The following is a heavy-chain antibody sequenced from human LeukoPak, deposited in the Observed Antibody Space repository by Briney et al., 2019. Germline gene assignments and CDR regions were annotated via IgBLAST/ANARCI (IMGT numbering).Heavy chain of an antibody. J-gene: IGHJ4*02. CDR3: ARAEGYGGELDS. CDR1: GFTFDDYA. Sequence: GGSLRLSCAASGFTFDDYAMNWARQAPGKGLEWVSGINWNGGSTGYADSVKGRFTISRDNVKNSLYLEMDSLRAEDTALYYCARAEGYGGELDSWGQGTLVTVSS. CDR2: INWNGGST. V-gene: IGHV3-20*04. D-gene: IGHD4-23*01.